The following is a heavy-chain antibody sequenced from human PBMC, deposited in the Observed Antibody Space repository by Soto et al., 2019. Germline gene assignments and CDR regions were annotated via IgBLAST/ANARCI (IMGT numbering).Heavy chain of an antibody. CDR3: AKDRSGGVAATLGVFDY. J-gene: IGHJ4*02. CDR1: GFTFSSYG. CDR2: ISYDGSNK. V-gene: IGHV3-30*18. D-gene: IGHD2-15*01. Sequence: PGGSLILSCAASGFTFSSYGMHWVRQAPGKGLEWVAVISYDGSNKYYADSVKGRFTISRDNSKNTLYLQMNSLRAEDTAVYYCAKDRSGGVAATLGVFDYWGQGTLVTVSS.